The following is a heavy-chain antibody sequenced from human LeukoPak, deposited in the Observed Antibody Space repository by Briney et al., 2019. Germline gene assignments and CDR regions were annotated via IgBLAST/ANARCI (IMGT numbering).Heavy chain of an antibody. CDR3: VRDRYSSSSGGSFDY. V-gene: IGHV3-33*01. CDR2: VWFDGTNK. J-gene: IGHJ4*02. Sequence: GRSLRLSCAASGFTFSSHGMHWVRQAPGKGLEWVAHVWFDGTNKYYADSVKGRFTISRDNSKNTLNLQMNSLRAEDTAVYYCVRDRYSSSSGGSFDYWGQGTLVTVSS. D-gene: IGHD6-19*01. CDR1: GFTFSSHG.